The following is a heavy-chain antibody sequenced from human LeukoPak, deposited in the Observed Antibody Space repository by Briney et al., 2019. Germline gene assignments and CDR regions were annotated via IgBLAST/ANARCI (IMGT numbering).Heavy chain of an antibody. CDR1: GFTFSNYA. CDR3: AKVPYSDYGAGRPPFMDV. CDR2: ISDSGAST. D-gene: IGHD3-10*01. J-gene: IGHJ6*02. V-gene: IGHV3-23*01. Sequence: GGSLRLSCAASGFTFSNYAMSWVRQTPGKGLEWVSTISDSGASTYYADSVKGRFTISRDNSKNTLYLQMNGLRDEDTAVYYCAKVPYSDYGAGRPPFMDVWGQGTTVAISS.